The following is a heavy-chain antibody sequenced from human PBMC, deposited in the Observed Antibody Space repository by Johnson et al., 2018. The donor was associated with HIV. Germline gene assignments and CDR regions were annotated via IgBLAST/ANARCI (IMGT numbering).Heavy chain of an antibody. CDR1: GFSFGDYY. J-gene: IGHJ3*02. Sequence: QVQLVESGGGLVQPGGSLRLSCAASGFSFGDYYMSWIRQSPGKGLAWFAYISSSGSTIYYADSVKGRFTISRYNAKNSLYLQMHSLRAEDPAVYYCARSPGPNACLFDIWGQVKMVTVSS. V-gene: IGHV3-11*04. D-gene: IGHD5/OR15-5a*01. CDR3: ARSPGPNACLFDI. CDR2: ISSSGSTI.